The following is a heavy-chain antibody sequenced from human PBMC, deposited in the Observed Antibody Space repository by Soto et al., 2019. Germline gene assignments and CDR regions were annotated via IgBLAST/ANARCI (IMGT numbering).Heavy chain of an antibody. CDR3: ARAIVVVPGGHYYYYMDV. V-gene: IGHV4-59*01. CDR2: TYYSGST. Sequence: SETLSLTCTVSGGSISSYYWSWIRQPPGKGLEWIGYTYYSGSTNYNPSLKSRVTISVDTSKNQFSLKLSSVTAADTAVYYCARAIVVVPGGHYYYYMDVWGKGTTVTVSS. CDR1: GGSISSYY. J-gene: IGHJ6*03. D-gene: IGHD2-2*01.